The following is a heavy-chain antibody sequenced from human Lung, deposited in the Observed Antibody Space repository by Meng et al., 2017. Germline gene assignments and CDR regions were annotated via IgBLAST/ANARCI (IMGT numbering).Heavy chain of an antibody. CDR1: VSPAPVYC. V-gene: IGHV1-2*06. Sequence: GRGWKLAGASVTVSCKAAVSPAPVYCPHWRGRAPGQGLGWMGLIHPNCSGPIYDHAFQARVTMTWATSINTSYLELLGSVSADTAMYYCSRDDDISAAGNLFSDYWGQGTLVTVSS. CDR3: SRDDDISAAGNLFSDY. D-gene: IGHD6-13*01. J-gene: IGHJ4*02. CDR2: IHPNCSGP.